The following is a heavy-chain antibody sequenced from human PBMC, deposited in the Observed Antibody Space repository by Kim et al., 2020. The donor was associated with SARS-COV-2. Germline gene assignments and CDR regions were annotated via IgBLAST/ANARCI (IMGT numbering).Heavy chain of an antibody. V-gene: IGHV1-69*13. CDR2: IIPIFGTA. J-gene: IGHJ5*02. CDR3: ARDPIASWWAGTTIHWFDP. Sequence: SVKVSCKASGGTFSSYAISWVRQAPGQGLEWMGGIIPIFGTANYAQKFQGRVTITADESTSTAYMELSSLRSEDTAVYYCARDPIASWWAGTTIHWFDPWGQGTLVTVSS. D-gene: IGHD1-7*01. CDR1: GGTFSSYA.